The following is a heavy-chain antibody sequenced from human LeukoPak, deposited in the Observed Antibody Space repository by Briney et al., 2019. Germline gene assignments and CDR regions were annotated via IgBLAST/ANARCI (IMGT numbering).Heavy chain of an antibody. V-gene: IGHV3-48*01. J-gene: IGHJ4*02. D-gene: IGHD6-13*01. CDR2: ITLSSTTI. Sequence: GGSLRLSCAASGFTFSDYNMNWVRQAPGKGLEWVSYITLSSTTIYYADSVKGRFTISRDNAKNSLFLQMNSLRAEDTAVYYCARGPPYSNSWTDFDSWGQGTLVTVSS. CDR1: GFTFSDYN. CDR3: ARGPPYSNSWTDFDS.